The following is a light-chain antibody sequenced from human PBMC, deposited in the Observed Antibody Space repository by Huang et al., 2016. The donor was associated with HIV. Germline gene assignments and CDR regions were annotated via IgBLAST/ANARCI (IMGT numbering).Light chain of an antibody. J-gene: IGKJ1*01. CDR3: QYGET. Sequence: DIQLTQSPSTLFASVGDRLTTTCRASQNISSWLAWYQQKPGKAPKLLFYKISSLESGVPSMFSGSGSGTKFTLTINSLQPDDIGTYYCQYGETFGQGSKVEVK. V-gene: IGKV1-5*03. CDR2: KIS. CDR1: QNISSW.